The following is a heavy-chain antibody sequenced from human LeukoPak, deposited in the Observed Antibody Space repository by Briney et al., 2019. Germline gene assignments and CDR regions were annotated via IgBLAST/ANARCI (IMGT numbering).Heavy chain of an antibody. D-gene: IGHD5-12*01. V-gene: IGHV3-21*01. CDR2: ITSGGTYT. J-gene: IGHJ6*03. Sequence: GGSLRLSCVDSGFTFTNYNMNWVRQAPGKAMEWVSSITSGGTYTFYADSVKGRFTISRDNAKNSLFLQMDSLGPEDTAVYFCARDPYSGNYGAYYYYYMDVWGKGTTVTISS. CDR1: GFTFTNYN. CDR3: ARDPYSGNYGAYYYYYMDV.